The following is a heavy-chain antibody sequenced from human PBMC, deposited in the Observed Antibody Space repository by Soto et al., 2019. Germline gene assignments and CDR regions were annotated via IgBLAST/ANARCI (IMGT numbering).Heavy chain of an antibody. D-gene: IGHD3-22*01. J-gene: IGHJ4*02. Sequence: HVQLQESGPGLVKPSQTLSLTCTVSGGSISSGGYYWSWIRQHPGKGLEWIGYIYYSGSTYYNPSLKSRVTISVDTSKNQFSLKLSSVTAADTAVYYCARIVEGYYLFDYWGQGTLVTVSS. V-gene: IGHV4-31*03. CDR2: IYYSGST. CDR1: GGSISSGGYY. CDR3: ARIVEGYYLFDY.